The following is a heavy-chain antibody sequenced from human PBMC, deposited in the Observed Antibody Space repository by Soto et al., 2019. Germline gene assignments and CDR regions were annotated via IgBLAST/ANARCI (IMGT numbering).Heavy chain of an antibody. D-gene: IGHD2-15*01. V-gene: IGHV1-18*01. CDR2: VSGDNGHT. CDR3: ARDLGYCRSGTCYREWFDP. CDR1: GYTFTTHG. J-gene: IGHJ5*02. Sequence: QVQLVQSGAEVKKPGASVKVSCKASGYTFTTHGISWVRQAPGQGLEWMGWVSGDNGHTNYAQSLQGRVTMTTDTSKNTGYMELRSLRSDDTAVYYCARDLGYCRSGTCYREWFDPWGQGTLVTVSS.